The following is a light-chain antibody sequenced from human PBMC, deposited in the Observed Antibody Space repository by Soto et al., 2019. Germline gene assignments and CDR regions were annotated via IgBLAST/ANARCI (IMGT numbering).Light chain of an antibody. V-gene: IGKV3D-11*01. Sequence: EVVMRQSPATLSVSPGEGATLSCRASQGIGDTLAWYQHKPGQAPRLLIYDASNRATGIPARFSGSGSGTDFTLTISSLEPEDFAVYYCQQRSNWFVTFGQGTKVDIK. CDR3: QQRSNWFVT. CDR1: QGIGDT. J-gene: IGKJ1*01. CDR2: DAS.